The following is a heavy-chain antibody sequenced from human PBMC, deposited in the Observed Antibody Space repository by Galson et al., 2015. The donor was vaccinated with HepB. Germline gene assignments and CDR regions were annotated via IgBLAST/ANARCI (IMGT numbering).Heavy chain of an antibody. CDR3: AKDYCSGGSCYYFDY. CDR1: GFTFSSYA. Sequence: SLRLSCAASGFTFSSYAMSWVRQAPGKGLEWASAISGSGGSTYYADSVKGRFTISRDNSKDTLYLQMNSLRAEDTAVYYCAKDYCSGGSCYYFDYWGQGTLVTVSS. V-gene: IGHV3-23*01. J-gene: IGHJ4*02. D-gene: IGHD2-15*01. CDR2: ISGSGGST.